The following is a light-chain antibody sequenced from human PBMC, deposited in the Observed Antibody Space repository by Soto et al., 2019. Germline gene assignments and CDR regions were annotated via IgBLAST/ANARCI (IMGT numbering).Light chain of an antibody. CDR3: NSYTSSSTVI. Sequence: QSVLSQPASVSGSLGQSNTISCTVTNSDVGGYDYVSWYQQHPGKAPKNMIYDVNNRPSGVSNRVSGSKSGKTASLTNFGLQAEDEADYYCNSYTSSSTVIFVGGPKVTVL. J-gene: IGLJ2*01. CDR1: NSDVGGYDY. V-gene: IGLV2-14*03. CDR2: DVN.